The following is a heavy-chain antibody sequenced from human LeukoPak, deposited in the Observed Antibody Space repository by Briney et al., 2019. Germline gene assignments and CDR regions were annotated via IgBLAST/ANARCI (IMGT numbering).Heavy chain of an antibody. CDR3: ATNYYDSSGNFDY. D-gene: IGHD3-22*01. CDR2: IIPIFGTA. V-gene: IGHV1-69*13. Sequence: ASVKVSCKASGGTFSSYAISWVRQAPGQGLEWMGGIIPIFGTANYAQKFQGRVTITADESTSTAYMELSSLRSEDTAVYYCATNYYDSSGNFDYWGQGTLVTVSS. CDR1: GGTFSSYA. J-gene: IGHJ4*02.